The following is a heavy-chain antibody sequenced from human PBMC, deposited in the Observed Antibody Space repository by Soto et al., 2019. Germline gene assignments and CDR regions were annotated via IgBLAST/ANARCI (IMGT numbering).Heavy chain of an antibody. D-gene: IGHD3-3*01. CDR3: TWDITFFGAGPSPYYYYGMDV. CDR2: IIPIFGTT. J-gene: IGHJ6*04. CDR1: GGTFSSYA. Sequence: ASVKVSCKASGGTFSSYAISWVRQAPGQGLEWMEGIIPIFGTTNYAQKFKSRVTITADESTSTAYMELSSLRSEDTAVYYCTWDITFFGAGPSPYYYYGMDVWGKGTTVTVSS. V-gene: IGHV1-69*13.